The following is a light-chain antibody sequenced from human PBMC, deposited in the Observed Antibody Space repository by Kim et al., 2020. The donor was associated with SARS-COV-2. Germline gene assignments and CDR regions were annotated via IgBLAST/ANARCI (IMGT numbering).Light chain of an antibody. CDR2: RNN. Sequence: QSVLTQPPSASGTPGQRVTISCSGSSSNIGRNYVYWYQQLPGTAPKLLIYRNNQRHSGVPDRFAGYKSGTSACLAISGLRSEDGAEYYCAAWDDSLSGWVFGGGDQLTVL. V-gene: IGLV1-47*01. CDR1: SSNIGRNY. J-gene: IGLJ3*02. CDR3: AAWDDSLSGWV.